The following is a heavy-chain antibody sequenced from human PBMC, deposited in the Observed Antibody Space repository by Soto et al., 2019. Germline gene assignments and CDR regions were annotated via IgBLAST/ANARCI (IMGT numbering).Heavy chain of an antibody. Sequence: ASVKVSCKASGYTFTSYDINWVRQATGQGLEWMGWMNPNSGNTGYAQKFQGRVTMTRNTSISPAYMELSSLRSEDTAVYYCARVVRYCSSTSCPFRLDPWGQGTLVTVSS. CDR2: MNPNSGNT. J-gene: IGHJ5*02. V-gene: IGHV1-8*01. CDR1: GYTFTSYD. D-gene: IGHD2-2*01. CDR3: ARVVRYCSSTSCPFRLDP.